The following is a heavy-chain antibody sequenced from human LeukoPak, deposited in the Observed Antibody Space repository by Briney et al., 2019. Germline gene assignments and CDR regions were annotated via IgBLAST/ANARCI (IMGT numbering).Heavy chain of an antibody. CDR2: IVVGSGNT. CDR3: AADPYYYYGMDV. CDR1: GFTFTSSA. J-gene: IGHJ6*04. Sequence: TSVKVSCKASGFTFTSSAVQWVRQARGQRLEWIGWIVVGSGNTNYAQKFQERVTITRDMSTSTAYMELSGLRSEDTAVYYCAADPYYYYGMDVWGKGTTVTVSS. V-gene: IGHV1-58*01.